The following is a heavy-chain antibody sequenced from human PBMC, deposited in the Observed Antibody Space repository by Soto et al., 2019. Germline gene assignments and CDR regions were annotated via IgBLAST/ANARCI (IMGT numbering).Heavy chain of an antibody. V-gene: IGHV1-8*01. D-gene: IGHD6-19*01. CDR1: GYTFTIYD. CDR3: ARGRIIVAGGFDP. J-gene: IGHJ5*02. CDR2: MNPSTGNT. Sequence: ASVKVSCKASGYTFTIYDIIWVRQATGQGLEWMGWMNPSTGNTDSAEKFQGRLTMTRNTSISTVYMELSSLSFEDTAVYYCARGRIIVAGGFDPWGKGSLVTAPQ.